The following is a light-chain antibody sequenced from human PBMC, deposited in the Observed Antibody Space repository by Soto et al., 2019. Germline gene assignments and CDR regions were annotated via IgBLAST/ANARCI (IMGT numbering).Light chain of an antibody. J-gene: IGKJ1*01. V-gene: IGKV3-15*01. CDR3: QHFHNWPPWT. Sequence: EVVMTQSPDTLSVSPGERATLSCRASQSVSSSLAWYQQKPGQAPRLLIYGASTRATGVPARFSGSGSGTECPLTISSLQSEGVAVYYCQHFHNWPPWTFGQGTRVEIK. CDR1: QSVSSS. CDR2: GAS.